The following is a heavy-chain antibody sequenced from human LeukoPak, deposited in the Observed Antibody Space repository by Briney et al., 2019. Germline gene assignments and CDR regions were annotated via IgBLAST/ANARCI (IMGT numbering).Heavy chain of an antibody. D-gene: IGHD1-1*01. J-gene: IGHJ4*02. CDR2: IYSGGST. CDR3: VRDYNWGFDY. CDR1: GFTVSSNY. Sequence: PGGSLRLSCAASGFTVSSNYMSWVRQAPGKGLEWVSVIYSGGSTYYADSVKGRFTISRDNSKNTLYLQMYSLRVEDTSIYYCVRDYNWGFDYWGQGTVVTVSS. V-gene: IGHV3-66*02.